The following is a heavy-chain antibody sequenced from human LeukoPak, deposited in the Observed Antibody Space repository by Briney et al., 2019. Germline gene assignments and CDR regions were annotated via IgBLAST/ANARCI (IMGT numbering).Heavy chain of an antibody. Sequence: GRSLRLSCASSGFTFSSYGMHWVRQAPGKGLEWVAAISYDGSNKYYADSVKGRFTISRDNSKNTLYLQMNSLRAEDTAVYYCAKEKSIAATGVLDYWGQGTLVTVSS. D-gene: IGHD6-13*01. CDR1: GFTFSSYG. V-gene: IGHV3-30*18. J-gene: IGHJ4*02. CDR2: ISYDGSNK. CDR3: AKEKSIAATGVLDY.